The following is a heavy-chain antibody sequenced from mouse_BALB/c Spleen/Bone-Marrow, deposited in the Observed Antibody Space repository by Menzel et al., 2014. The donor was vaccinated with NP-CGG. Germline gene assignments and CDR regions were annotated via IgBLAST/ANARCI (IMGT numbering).Heavy chain of an antibody. Sequence: EVQLQQSGPELVKPGASVKISCKASGYTFTDYNMHWVKQSHGKSLEWIGYIYPYNGGTCYNQKFKSKATLTVDNSSSTAYMELRSQTSEDSAVYYCARREAVVADFDYWGQGTTLTVSS. CDR3: ARREAVVADFDY. V-gene: IGHV1S29*02. CDR2: IYPYNGGT. CDR1: GYTFTDYN. J-gene: IGHJ2*01. D-gene: IGHD1-1*01.